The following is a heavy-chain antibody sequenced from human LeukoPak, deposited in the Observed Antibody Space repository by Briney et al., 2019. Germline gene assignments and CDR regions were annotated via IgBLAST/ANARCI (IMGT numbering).Heavy chain of an antibody. V-gene: IGHV4-59*08. CDR1: GGSISSYY. J-gene: IGHJ4*02. D-gene: IGHD3-10*01. CDR2: IYYSGST. Sequence: PSETLSLTCTVSGGSISSYYWSWIRQPPGKGLEWIGYIYYSGSTNYNPSLKSRVTISVDTSKNQFSLKLSSVTAADTAVYYCARGLWFGDENPPYFDYWGQGILVTVSS. CDR3: ARGLWFGDENPPYFDY.